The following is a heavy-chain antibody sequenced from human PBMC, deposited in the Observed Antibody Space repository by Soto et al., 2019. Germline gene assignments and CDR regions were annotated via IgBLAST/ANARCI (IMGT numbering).Heavy chain of an antibody. CDR1: GGSIDSYY. V-gene: IGHV4-59*08. CDR3: ARLGPSFGGVTVYDY. Sequence: SETLSLTCTVSGGSIDSYYWSWIRQPPGKGLEWIGYIYYSGTKNYHPSLKSRVTMSVDTSRNQLSLRLSFVTAADTAVYYCARLGPSFGGVTVYDYWGQGALVTVSS. D-gene: IGHD3-16*02. CDR2: IYYSGTK. J-gene: IGHJ4*02.